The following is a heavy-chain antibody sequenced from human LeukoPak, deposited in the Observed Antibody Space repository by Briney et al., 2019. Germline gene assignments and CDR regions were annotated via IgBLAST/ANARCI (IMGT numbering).Heavy chain of an antibody. D-gene: IGHD5-24*01. CDR3: ARDFSRWLQSPDY. V-gene: IGHV1-69*13. CDR2: IIPIFGTA. J-gene: IGHJ4*02. Sequence: SVKVSCKASGGTFSSYAISWVRQAPGQGLEWMGGIIPIFGTANYAQKFQGRVTITSDESTSTAYMELSSLRSDDTAVYYCARDFSRWLQSPDYWGQGTLVTVSS. CDR1: GGTFSSYA.